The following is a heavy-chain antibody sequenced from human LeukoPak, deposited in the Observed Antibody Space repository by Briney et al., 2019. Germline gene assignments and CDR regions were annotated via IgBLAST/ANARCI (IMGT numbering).Heavy chain of an antibody. CDR2: IYYSGST. CDR1: GGSISSGGYY. J-gene: IGHJ4*02. D-gene: IGHD6-19*01. V-gene: IGHV4-31*03. Sequence: SETLSLTCTVSGGSISSGGYYWSWIPQHPGKGLEWIGYIYYSGSTYYNPSLKSRVTISVDTSKNQFSLKLSSVTAADTAVYYCAVRRGQWLAFDYWGQGTLVTVSS. CDR3: AVRRGQWLAFDY.